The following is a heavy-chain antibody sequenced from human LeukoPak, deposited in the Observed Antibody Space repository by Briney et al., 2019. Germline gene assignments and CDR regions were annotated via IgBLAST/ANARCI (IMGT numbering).Heavy chain of an antibody. J-gene: IGHJ4*02. V-gene: IGHV3-23*01. Sequence: PGGSLRLSCAASGFTFSSYAMSWVRQAPGKGLEWVSAISGSGGSTYYADSVKGRFTISRDNSKNTLYLQMNSLRAEDTAVYYCARGNPYYYDSSGYYLGSFDYWGQGTLVTVSS. CDR3: ARGNPYYYDSSGYYLGSFDY. CDR1: GFTFSSYA. CDR2: ISGSGGST. D-gene: IGHD3-22*01.